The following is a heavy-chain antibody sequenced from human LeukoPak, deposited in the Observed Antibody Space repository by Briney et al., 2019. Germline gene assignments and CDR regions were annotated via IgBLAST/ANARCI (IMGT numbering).Heavy chain of an antibody. CDR2: ISYGGSNK. Sequence: GGSLRLSCAASGFTVSSYALEWVRLAPGEGRGWVAVISYGGSNKYYADSVKGRFTISRDNSKNTLYLQMNSLRAEDTAVYYCARVYDSSGYYYNDAFDIWGQGTMVTVSS. J-gene: IGHJ3*02. CDR3: ARVYDSSGYYYNDAFDI. CDR1: GFTVSSYA. D-gene: IGHD3-22*01. V-gene: IGHV3-30-3*01.